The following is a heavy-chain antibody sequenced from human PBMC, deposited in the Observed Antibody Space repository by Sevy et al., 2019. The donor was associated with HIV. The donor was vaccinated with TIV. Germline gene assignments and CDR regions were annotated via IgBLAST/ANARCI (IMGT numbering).Heavy chain of an antibody. CDR2: IKRGGSET. D-gene: IGHD2-2*01. J-gene: IGHJ6*02. CDR1: GFIFSNHW. Sequence: GGSLRLSCAAAGFIFSNHWMSWVRQAPGKGLEWVSNIKRGGSETYYVASVKGQFTISRDKAKTSLNLQMNSLRVEDTAMDDCARDCSSANFICGMDVWGQGTMVTVSS. V-gene: IGHV3-7*03. CDR3: ARDCSSANFICGMDV.